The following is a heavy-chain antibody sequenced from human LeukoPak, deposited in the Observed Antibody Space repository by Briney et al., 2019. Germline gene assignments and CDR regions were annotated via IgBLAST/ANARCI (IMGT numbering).Heavy chain of an antibody. CDR3: ARVDGSPDS. CDR2: VNPNSGYT. Sequence: ASVKVSCKASGYTFTRYDINWERQATGQGLEWMGWVNPNSGYTGYAQKFQGRVTITRDTSINTAYMELSSLRSEDTAVYYCARVDGSPDSWGQGTLVTVSS. D-gene: IGHD2-15*01. CDR1: GYTFTRYD. J-gene: IGHJ4*02. V-gene: IGHV1-8*03.